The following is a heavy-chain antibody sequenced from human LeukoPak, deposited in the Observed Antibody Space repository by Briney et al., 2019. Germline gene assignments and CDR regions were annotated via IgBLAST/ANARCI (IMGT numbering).Heavy chain of an antibody. CDR3: ATYSSSWHAIDY. J-gene: IGHJ4*02. V-gene: IGHV3-74*01. CDR1: GFTFSSYW. D-gene: IGHD6-13*01. CDR2: INSDGSST. Sequence: GGSLRLSCAASGFTFSSYWMHRVRQAPGKGLVWVSRINSDGSSTSYADSVKGRFTISRDNAKNTLYLQMNSLRGEDTAVYYCATYSSSWHAIDYWGQGTLVTVSS.